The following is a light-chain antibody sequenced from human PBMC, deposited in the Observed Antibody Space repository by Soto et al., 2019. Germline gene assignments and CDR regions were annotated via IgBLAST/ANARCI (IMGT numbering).Light chain of an antibody. CDR1: QSISKY. CDR3: QERSHWPSLT. J-gene: IGKJ4*01. V-gene: IGKV3-11*01. Sequence: VLTQSPATLSLSPGEGASLSCRARQSISKYLAWYQQKPGQAPRLLIYDATNRATGIPARFSGSGYGTDFTLTISSLEPEDFAVYFCQERSHWPSLTFGGGTKVEI. CDR2: DAT.